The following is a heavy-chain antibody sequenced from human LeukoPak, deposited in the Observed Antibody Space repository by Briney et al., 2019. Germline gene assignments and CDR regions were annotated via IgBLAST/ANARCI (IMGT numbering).Heavy chain of an antibody. CDR1: GFTFSSYW. CDR2: IKQDGSDK. CDR3: ARGGYTYGVRPF. J-gene: IGHJ4*02. V-gene: IGHV3-7*01. Sequence: GGSLRLSCAASGFTFSSYWMSWVCQAPGKGLEWVANIKQDGSDKYYVDSVKGRFTISRDNAKNSLYLQMNSLRAEDTAVYYCARGGYTYGVRPFWDQGTLVTVSS. D-gene: IGHD5-18*01.